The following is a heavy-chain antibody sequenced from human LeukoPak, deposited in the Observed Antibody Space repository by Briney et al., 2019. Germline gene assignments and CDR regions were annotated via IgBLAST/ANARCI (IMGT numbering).Heavy chain of an antibody. Sequence: PGGSLRLSCAASGFTFSSYAMHWVRQAPGKGLEWVAVISYDGSNKYYADSVKGRFTISRDNSKNALYLQMNSLRAEDTAVYYCARDGAAADAEYFQHWGQGTLVTVSS. V-gene: IGHV3-30*04. J-gene: IGHJ1*01. CDR2: ISYDGSNK. D-gene: IGHD6-13*01. CDR1: GFTFSSYA. CDR3: ARDGAAADAEYFQH.